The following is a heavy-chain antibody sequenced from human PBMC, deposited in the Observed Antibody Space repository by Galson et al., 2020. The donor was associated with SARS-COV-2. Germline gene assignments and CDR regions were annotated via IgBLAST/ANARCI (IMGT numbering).Heavy chain of an antibody. Sequence: PGGSLRLSCAASGFTFSTNWMSWVRQAPGKGLEWVANIKQAGSDRYYADSVKGRFTISSDNPKNSLYLQMNSLRVEDTAVYYCARDQDGYNDFWGRGTLVTVSS. V-gene: IGHV3-7*01. CDR1: GFTFSTNW. CDR3: ARDQDGYNDF. J-gene: IGHJ4*02. D-gene: IGHD5-18*01. CDR2: IKQAGSDR.